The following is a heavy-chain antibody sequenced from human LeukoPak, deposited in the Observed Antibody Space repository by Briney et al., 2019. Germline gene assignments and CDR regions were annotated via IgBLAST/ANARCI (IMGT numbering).Heavy chain of an antibody. CDR3: ARGYSSGWYP. CDR2: IGTAGDT. V-gene: IGHV3-13*01. J-gene: IGHJ5*02. Sequence: GGSLRLSCAASGFTVSSNYMNWVRQATGKGLEWVSAIGTAGDTYYPGSVKGRFTISRENAKNSLYLQMNNLRAEDTAVYYCARGYSSGWYPWGQGTLVTVSS. CDR1: GFTVSSNY. D-gene: IGHD6-19*01.